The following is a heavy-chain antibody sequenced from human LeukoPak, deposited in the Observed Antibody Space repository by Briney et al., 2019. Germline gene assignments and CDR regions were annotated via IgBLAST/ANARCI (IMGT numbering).Heavy chain of an antibody. Sequence: GASVKVSCKAYGYTFMSHGISWVRQAPGQGLEWMGWISAYNGNTNYAQKLQGRVTMTTDTSTSTAYMELRSLRSDDTAVYYCARDLSGGMDAFDIWGQGTMVTVSS. CDR2: ISAYNGNT. D-gene: IGHD6-25*01. CDR1: GYTFMSHG. J-gene: IGHJ3*02. V-gene: IGHV1-18*01. CDR3: ARDLSGGMDAFDI.